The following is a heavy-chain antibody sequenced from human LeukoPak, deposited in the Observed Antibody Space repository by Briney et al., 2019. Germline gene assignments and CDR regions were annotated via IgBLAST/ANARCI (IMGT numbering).Heavy chain of an antibody. V-gene: IGHV4-39*01. CDR2: IYYSENT. CDR3: ASASDSGYDYYYYYYMDV. J-gene: IGHJ6*03. CDR1: GGSISSNSYY. D-gene: IGHD5-12*01. Sequence: SETLSLTCIVFGGSISSNSYYWGWIRQPPGKGLEWIGSIYYSENTYYNPSLKSRVTISVDTSKNQFSLKLSSVTAADTAVYYCASASDSGYDYYYYYYMDVWGKGTTVTISS.